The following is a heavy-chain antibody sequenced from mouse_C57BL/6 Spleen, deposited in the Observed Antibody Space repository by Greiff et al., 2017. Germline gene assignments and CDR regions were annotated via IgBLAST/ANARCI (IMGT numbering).Heavy chain of an antibody. CDR3: SKNSNYEVDY. CDR1: GFTFSDYG. V-gene: IGHV5-17*01. J-gene: IGHJ4*01. CDR2: ISSGRSTL. Sequence: EVKLVESGGGLVKPGGSLKLSCAASGFTFSDYGMHWVRQAPEKGLEWVAYISSGRSTLYYADTVKGRFTISRDNAKNTLFLQMTSLRSEDTAMYYCSKNSNYEVDYWGQGTSVTVSS. D-gene: IGHD2-5*01.